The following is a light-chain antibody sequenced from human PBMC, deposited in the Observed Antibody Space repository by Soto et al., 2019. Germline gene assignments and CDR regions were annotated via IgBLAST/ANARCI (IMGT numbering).Light chain of an antibody. V-gene: IGKV3-20*01. J-gene: IGKJ1*01. Sequence: EIALTQSPGTLSLSPGERATHTCRASQSVSSSFLAWYQQNPGQAPRLLIYGASSRATGIPDRFSGSGSGTDFTLTISRLEPEDFAVYYCQQYGRSPWTFGQGTKVEIK. CDR1: QSVSSSF. CDR2: GAS. CDR3: QQYGRSPWT.